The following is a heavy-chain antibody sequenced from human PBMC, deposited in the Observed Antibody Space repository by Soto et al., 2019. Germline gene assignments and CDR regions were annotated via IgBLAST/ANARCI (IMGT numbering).Heavy chain of an antibody. Sequence: GGSLRLSCAASGFTFSSYSMNWVRQAPGKGLEWVSSITSSSSYIYYADSVKGRFTISRDNAKNSLYLQMNSLRAEDTAVYYCARDALGRYYYYMDVWGKGTTVTVSS. CDR3: ARDALGRYYYYMDV. CDR2: ITSSSSYI. V-gene: IGHV3-21*01. J-gene: IGHJ6*03. D-gene: IGHD3-16*01. CDR1: GFTFSSYS.